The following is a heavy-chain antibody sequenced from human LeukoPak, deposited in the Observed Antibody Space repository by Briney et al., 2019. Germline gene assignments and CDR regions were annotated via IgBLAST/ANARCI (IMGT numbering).Heavy chain of an antibody. Sequence: AGGSLRLSCAASGFTFSSYWMHWVRQAPGKGLVWVSRINSDGSSTSYADSVKGRFTISRDNAKNTLYLQMNSLRAEDTAVYYCARDEVSWELLEGGEGYYDYCAREPWSPSPQ. V-gene: IGHV3-74*01. CDR2: INSDGSST. D-gene: IGHD1-26*01. CDR1: GFTFSSYW. CDR3: ARDEVSWELLEGGEGYYDY. J-gene: IGHJ4*02.